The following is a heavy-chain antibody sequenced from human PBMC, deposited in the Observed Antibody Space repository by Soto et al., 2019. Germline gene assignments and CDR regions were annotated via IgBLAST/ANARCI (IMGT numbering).Heavy chain of an antibody. J-gene: IGHJ4*02. V-gene: IGHV4-34*01. CDR2: INHSGST. CDR3: GRGDKVAGTDY. Sequence: PSETLSLTCAVYGGSLSGYYWSWIRQSPGKGLEWIGEINHSGSTNYNPSLKSRVSISVDTSKNQFSLKVSSATAADTAVYYCGRGDKVAGTDYWGQGTLVTVSS. CDR1: GGSLSGYY. D-gene: IGHD6-19*01.